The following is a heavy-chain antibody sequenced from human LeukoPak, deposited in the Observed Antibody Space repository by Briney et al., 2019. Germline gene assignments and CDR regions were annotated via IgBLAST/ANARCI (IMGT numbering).Heavy chain of an antibody. CDR1: GGTFSSYA. Sequence: GASVKVSCKASGGTFSSYAISWVRQAPGQGLEWMGRIIPILGIANYAQKFQGRVTITADKSTSTAYMELSSLRSEDTAVYYCARGVSDTAMVPYYYYGMDVWGQGTTVTVSS. D-gene: IGHD5-18*01. CDR3: ARGVSDTAMVPYYYYGMDV. CDR2: IIPILGIA. J-gene: IGHJ6*02. V-gene: IGHV1-69*04.